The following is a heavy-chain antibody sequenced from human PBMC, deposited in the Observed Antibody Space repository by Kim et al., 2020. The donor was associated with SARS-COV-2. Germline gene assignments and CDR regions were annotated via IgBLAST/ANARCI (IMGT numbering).Heavy chain of an antibody. CDR2: IYYSGST. J-gene: IGHJ5*02. V-gene: IGHV4-39*07. CDR1: GGSISSSSYY. CDR3: ARDYGGWYFNWFDP. D-gene: IGHD6-19*01. Sequence: SETLSLTCTVSGGSISSSSYYWGWIRQPPGKGLEWIGSIYYSGSTYYNPSLKSRVTISVDTSKNQFSLKLSSVTAADTAVYYCARDYGGWYFNWFDPWGQGTLVTVSS.